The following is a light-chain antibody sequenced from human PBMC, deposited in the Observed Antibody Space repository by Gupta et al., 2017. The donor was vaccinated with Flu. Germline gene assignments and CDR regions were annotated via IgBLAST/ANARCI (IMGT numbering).Light chain of an antibody. CDR2: SAS. J-gene: IGKJ4*01. V-gene: IGKV1-39*01. CDR1: QSISSY. Sequence: SSLSASVGDRVTITCRASQSISSYLYWYQQTPGKAPKLLIYSASSLQTGVPSRFSGSGSGTDFTLTISSLQPEDFATYYCQQSYSTPLTFGGGTKVEIK. CDR3: QQSYSTPLT.